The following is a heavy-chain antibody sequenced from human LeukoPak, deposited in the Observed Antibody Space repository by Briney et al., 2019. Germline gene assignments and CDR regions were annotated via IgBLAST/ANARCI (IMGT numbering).Heavy chain of an antibody. J-gene: IGHJ4*02. CDR2: ISGSGGTT. CDR1: GFTVSSNY. V-gene: IGHV3-23*01. CDR3: AKRGGNTALTRHFDY. D-gene: IGHD5-18*01. Sequence: GGSLRLSCAASGFTVSSNYMIGVRQAPGRGLEWVSSISGSGGTTYYAGSVKGRFTISRDRSKNNLYLQMDSLRAKDTAVYYCAKRGGNTALTRHFDYWGQGTLVTVSS.